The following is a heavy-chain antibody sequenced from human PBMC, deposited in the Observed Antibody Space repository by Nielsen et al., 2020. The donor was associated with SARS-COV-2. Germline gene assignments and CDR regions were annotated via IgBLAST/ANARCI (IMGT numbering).Heavy chain of an antibody. D-gene: IGHD3-3*01. V-gene: IGHV4-4*02. Sequence: SETLSLTCAVSGGSISSSNWWSWVRQPPGKGLERIGEIYHSGSTNYNPSLKSRVTISVDKSKNQFSLKLSSVTAADTAVYYCARSDITIFGMVARYYYYYGMDVWGQGTTVTVSS. CDR2: IYHSGST. J-gene: IGHJ6*02. CDR3: ARSDITIFGMVARYYYYYGMDV. CDR1: GGSISSSNW.